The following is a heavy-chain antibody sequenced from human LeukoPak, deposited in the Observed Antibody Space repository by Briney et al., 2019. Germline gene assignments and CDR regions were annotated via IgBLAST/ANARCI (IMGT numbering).Heavy chain of an antibody. CDR1: GYTFTSYD. CDR3: ARGGPVEMATIVDY. Sequence: GASVKVSCKASGYTFTSYDINWVRQATGQGLEWMGWMNPNSGNTGYAQKFQGRVTMTRNTSISTAYMELSSLRSEDTAVYYCARGGPVEMATIVDYWSQGTLVTVST. J-gene: IGHJ4*02. D-gene: IGHD5-24*01. CDR2: MNPNSGNT. V-gene: IGHV1-8*01.